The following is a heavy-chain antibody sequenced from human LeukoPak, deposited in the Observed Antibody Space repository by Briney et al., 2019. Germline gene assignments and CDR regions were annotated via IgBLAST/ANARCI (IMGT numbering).Heavy chain of an antibody. CDR3: ARGRIAAAGDGFDY. V-gene: IGHV4-61*02. D-gene: IGHD6-13*01. CDR1: GGSISSGSYY. Sequence: SETLSLTCTVSGGSISSGSYYWSWIRQPAGKGLEWIGRVYISGSTNYNPSLRSRVIMSVDTSKNQFSLKLTSVTAADTAVYYCARGRIAAAGDGFDYWGQGTLVTVSS. CDR2: VYISGST. J-gene: IGHJ4*02.